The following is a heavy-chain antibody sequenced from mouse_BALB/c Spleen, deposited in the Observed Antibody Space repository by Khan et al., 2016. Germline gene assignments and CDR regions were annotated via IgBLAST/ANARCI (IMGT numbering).Heavy chain of an antibody. D-gene: IGHD2-1*01. CDR3: ARKHGNYGGCAY. V-gene: IGHV1-7*01. CDR1: GYTFTSYW. CDR2: INPSTGYT. Sequence: QVQLQQSGAELAKPGASVKMSCKASGYTFTSYWMHWVKQRPGQGLEWIGYINPSTGYTEYNQKFKDKATLTADKSSSTAYMQLSSLTSEYSAVYYCARKHGNYGGCAYWGQETLVTVSA. J-gene: IGHJ3*01.